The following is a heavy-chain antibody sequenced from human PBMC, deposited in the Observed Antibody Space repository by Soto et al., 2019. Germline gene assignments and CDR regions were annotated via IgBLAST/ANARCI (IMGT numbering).Heavy chain of an antibody. Sequence: PSETLSLTCTVSGGSVTTSDYSWGWIRQPPGKGLEWIGSVYYSGSTHYNPSLESRVTLSVDTSKNQFSLKLNSVTAADTAVYYGARQWGKWYWAFNVWGQGTMVTVSS. J-gene: IGHJ3*01. D-gene: IGHD2-8*02. CDR1: GGSVTTSDYS. CDR2: VYYSGST. CDR3: ARQWGKWYWAFNV. V-gene: IGHV4-39*01.